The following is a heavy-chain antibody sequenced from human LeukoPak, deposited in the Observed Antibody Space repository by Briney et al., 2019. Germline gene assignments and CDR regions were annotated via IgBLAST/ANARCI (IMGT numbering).Heavy chain of an antibody. V-gene: IGHV3-30*04. CDR3: ARSPPRASGSYDY. Sequence: GGSLRLSCAASGFTFSSYAMHWVRQAPGKGLEWVAVIWYDGSNKYYADSVKGRFTISRDKSKNTLYLQMNSLRAEDTAVYYCARSPPRASGSYDYWGQGTLVTVSS. D-gene: IGHD1-26*01. J-gene: IGHJ4*02. CDR1: GFTFSSYA. CDR2: IWYDGSNK.